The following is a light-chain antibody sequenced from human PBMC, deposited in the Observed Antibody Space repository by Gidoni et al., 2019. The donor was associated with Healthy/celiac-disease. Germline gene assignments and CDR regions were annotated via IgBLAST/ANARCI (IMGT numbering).Light chain of an antibody. V-gene: IGLV3-25*03. CDR3: QSADSSGTYLYV. J-gene: IGLJ1*01. CDR2: KDS. CDR1: ALPKQY. Sequence: SYELTQPPSVSVSPGQTARITCSGDALPKQYAYWYQQKPGQAPVLVIYKDSERPSGIPERFSGASSGTTVTLTISGVQAEDDADYYCQSADSSGTYLYVFGTGTKVTVL.